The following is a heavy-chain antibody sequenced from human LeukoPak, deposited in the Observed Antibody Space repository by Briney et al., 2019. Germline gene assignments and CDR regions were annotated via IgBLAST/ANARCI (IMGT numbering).Heavy chain of an antibody. Sequence: SETLSLTCTVSNDSISSSPYYWGWIRQPPGKGLEWIGSIYYTGSTYYNPSLKSRLTISLDTSKNQFSLRLSSVTAADTAVYYWARTYDTSCYYPFYYLGQGTLVTVSS. J-gene: IGHJ4*02. CDR1: NDSISSSPYY. CDR2: IYYTGST. V-gene: IGHV4-39*07. CDR3: ARTYDTSCYYPFYY. D-gene: IGHD3-22*01.